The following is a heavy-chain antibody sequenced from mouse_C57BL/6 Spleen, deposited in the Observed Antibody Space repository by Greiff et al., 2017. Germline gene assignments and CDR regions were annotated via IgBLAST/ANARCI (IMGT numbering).Heavy chain of an antibody. CDR1: GFTFSSYG. Sequence: EVKLVESGGDLVKPGGSLKLSCAASGFTFSSYGMSWVRQTPDKRLEWVATISSGGSDTYYPDSVKGRCTISRDNAKTTLYLQMSSLKSEDTATYYCARRRGYDDMDYWGQGTSVTVSA. J-gene: IGHJ4*01. CDR3: ARRRGYDDMDY. V-gene: IGHV5-6*02. CDR2: ISSGGSDT.